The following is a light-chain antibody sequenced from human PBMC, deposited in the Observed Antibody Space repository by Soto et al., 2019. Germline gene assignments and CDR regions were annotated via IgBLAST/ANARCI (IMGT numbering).Light chain of an antibody. Sequence: QSVLAQPTSVSGSPGQSITISCTGTSSDVGGYNYVSWYQQEPGKAPKLMIYDVTYRPSGVSNRFSGSKSDNTASLTISGLQAEVEADYYCSSYTGSTSYVFGTGTNVTVL. V-gene: IGLV2-14*01. J-gene: IGLJ1*01. CDR1: SSDVGGYNY. CDR3: SSYTGSTSYV. CDR2: DVT.